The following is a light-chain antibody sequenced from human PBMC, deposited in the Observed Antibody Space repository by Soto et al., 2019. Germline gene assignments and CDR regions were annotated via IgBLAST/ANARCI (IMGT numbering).Light chain of an antibody. CDR2: DAF. V-gene: IGKV1-33*01. Sequence: DIQMTQCPSSLSAFVGDSITITCQASQDIKNYLNWYQHKPGKAPKLLIYDAFKSDTGVPSRFSGSGSGTDFTFTINNLQPEDIATYFCQQYDSLPPTFGGGTRV. CDR1: QDIKNY. J-gene: IGKJ4*01. CDR3: QQYDSLPPT.